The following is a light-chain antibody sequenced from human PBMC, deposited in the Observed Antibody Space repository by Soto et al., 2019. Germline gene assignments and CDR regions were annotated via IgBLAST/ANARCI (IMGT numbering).Light chain of an antibody. CDR2: GAS. CDR1: QSVSSN. CDR3: QQYGNWPRR. Sequence: IVLTQCPGTLSVSKGDRATAFCRARQSVSSNLAGYQQKPGQAPRLLIYGASTRATGIPAMFSGGGSGTEFTLTISILQSEDYAVYSCQQYGNWPRRFGQGTKVDIK. V-gene: IGKV3-15*01. J-gene: IGKJ1*01.